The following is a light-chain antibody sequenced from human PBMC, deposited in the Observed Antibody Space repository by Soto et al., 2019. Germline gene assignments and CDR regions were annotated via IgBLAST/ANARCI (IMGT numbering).Light chain of an antibody. J-gene: IGKJ3*01. V-gene: IGKV3-20*01. Sequence: EIVLTQSPGTLSLSPGERATLSCRASQSVSSSYLAWYQQKPGQAPRLLIYGASSRATGIPDRFSGSGSGTDFTLTISRLEPEDFGVYYCQQYGSSPRFGPGTKVDIK. CDR2: GAS. CDR3: QQYGSSPR. CDR1: QSVSSSY.